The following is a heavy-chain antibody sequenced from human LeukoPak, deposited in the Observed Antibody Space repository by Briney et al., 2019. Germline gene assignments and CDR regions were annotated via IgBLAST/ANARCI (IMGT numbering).Heavy chain of an antibody. D-gene: IGHD3-10*01. CDR1: GFTFSSYA. CDR3: GVIDY. J-gene: IGHJ4*02. Sequence: GRSLRLSCAASGFTFSSYAMHWVRQAPGKGLEWVAVISYDGSNKYYADSVKGRFTISRDNSKNTLYLQMNSLRAEDTAVYYCGVIDYWGQGTLVTVSS. CDR2: ISYDGSNK. V-gene: IGHV3-30-3*01.